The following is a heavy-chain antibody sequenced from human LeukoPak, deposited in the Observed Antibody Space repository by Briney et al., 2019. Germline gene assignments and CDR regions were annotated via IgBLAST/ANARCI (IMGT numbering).Heavy chain of an antibody. V-gene: IGHV1-46*01. CDR2: INPSGGST. J-gene: IGHJ3*02. CDR1: GYTFTSYY. Sequence: ASVKVSCKASGYTFTSYYMHWVRQAPGQGLEWMGIINPSGGSTSYAQKFQGRVTMTSDTSTSTVYMELSSLRSEDTAVYYCATAYNYGRDAFDIWGQGTMVTVSS. D-gene: IGHD5-18*01. CDR3: ATAYNYGRDAFDI.